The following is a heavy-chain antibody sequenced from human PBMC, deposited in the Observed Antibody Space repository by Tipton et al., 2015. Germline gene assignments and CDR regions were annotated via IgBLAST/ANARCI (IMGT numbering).Heavy chain of an antibody. CDR1: GYSFTSYW. Sequence: QLVQSGAEVKKPGESLKISCKGSGYSFTSYWIGWVRQMPGKGLEWMGIIYPGDSDTRYSPSFQGQVTISVDKSITTAYLQWSRLKASDTATYYCARHFPEIEYALDIWGQGTTVIVSS. CDR3: ARHFPEIEYALDI. CDR2: IYPGDSDT. J-gene: IGHJ3*02. D-gene: IGHD2/OR15-2a*01. V-gene: IGHV5-51*01.